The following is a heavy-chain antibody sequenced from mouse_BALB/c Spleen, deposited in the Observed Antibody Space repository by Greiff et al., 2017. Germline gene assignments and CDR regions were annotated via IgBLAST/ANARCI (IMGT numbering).Heavy chain of an antibody. CDR2: ISSGSITI. Sequence: EVNLVESGGGLVQPGGSRKLSCAASGFTFSSFGMHWVRQAPEKGLEWVAYISSGSITIYYADTVKGRFTISRDNPKNTLFLQMTSLRSEDTAMYYCARDPFAYWGQGTPVTVSA. CDR3: ARDPFAY. J-gene: IGHJ3*01. V-gene: IGHV5-17*02. CDR1: GFTFSSFG.